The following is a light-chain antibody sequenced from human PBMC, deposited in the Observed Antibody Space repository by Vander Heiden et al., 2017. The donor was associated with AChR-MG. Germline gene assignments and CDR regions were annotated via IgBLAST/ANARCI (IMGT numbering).Light chain of an antibody. CDR1: RRHSTYA. V-gene: IGLV4-69*01. CDR2: VNSDCSH. Sequence: QLVLPRSPSASASPAASVKLTCTLSRRHSTYATARHQQQPEKGPRYVMKVNSDCSHIKGDGVPDRFSGSSSGAELYLTISSLQSEDEGDYYCQTWGTGIQLFATGTTVTVL. J-gene: IGLJ1*01. CDR3: QTWGTGIQL.